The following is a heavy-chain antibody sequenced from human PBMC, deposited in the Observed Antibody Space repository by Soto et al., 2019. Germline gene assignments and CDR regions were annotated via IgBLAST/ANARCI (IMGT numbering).Heavy chain of an antibody. J-gene: IGHJ4*02. Sequence: GGSLRLSCAASVFIFSDFHLNLVRQSPGRGLEWPSSITGTSAFTHYAGSIEGRFTISRDNPNNLLFIQMDNMRPEDTAGYYCARDNLAFQGVFDVCGQVALVTVSA. D-gene: IGHD3-16*01. CDR3: ARDNLAFQGVFDV. V-gene: IGHV3-21*01. CDR2: ITGTSAFT. CDR1: VFIFSDFH.